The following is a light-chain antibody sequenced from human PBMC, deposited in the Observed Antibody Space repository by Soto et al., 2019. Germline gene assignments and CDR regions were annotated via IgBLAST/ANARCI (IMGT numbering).Light chain of an antibody. J-gene: IGLJ3*02. CDR2: SNN. CDR3: ATWDDSLRGWV. CDR1: TSNIGSNA. V-gene: IGLV1-44*01. Sequence: QSVLTQPPSASGTPGQTVTIYCSGSTSNIGSNAVDWYQQLPGTAPKVLIYSNNQRPSGVPDRIFGSRSGTSASLAISGLQSEDEADYYCATWDDSLRGWVFGGGTKLTVL.